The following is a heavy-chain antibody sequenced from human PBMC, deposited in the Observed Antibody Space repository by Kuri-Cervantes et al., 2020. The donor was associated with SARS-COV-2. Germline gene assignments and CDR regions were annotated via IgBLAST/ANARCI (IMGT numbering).Heavy chain of an antibody. CDR1: GYTFTGYY. J-gene: IGHJ4*02. D-gene: IGHD3-22*01. CDR3: ARGEVPYDADY. Sequence: ASVKVSCKASGYTFTGYYMHWVRQAPGQGLEWMGWIDPNSGGTNYAQKFQGRVTMTRDTSISTAYMELSSLRSEDTAVYYCARGEVPYDADYWGQGTLVTVSS. CDR2: IDPNSGGT. V-gene: IGHV1-2*02.